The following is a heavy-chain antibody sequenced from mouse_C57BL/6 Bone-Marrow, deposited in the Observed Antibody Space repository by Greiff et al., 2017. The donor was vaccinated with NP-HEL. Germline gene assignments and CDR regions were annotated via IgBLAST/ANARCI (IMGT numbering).Heavy chain of an antibody. Sequence: VQLQQSGAELVKPGASVKMSCKASGYTFTTYPIEWVKQNHGKSLEWIGNFHPYNDDTEYNEKFKNKATLTVEKSSSTVYLELSRLTSDDSSVYDGARGGNYWYYLDDGGQGTTLTVSS. V-gene: IGHV1-47*01. D-gene: IGHD2-1*01. CDR2: FHPYNDDT. CDR3: ARGGNYWYYLDD. CDR1: GYTFTTYP. J-gene: IGHJ2*01.